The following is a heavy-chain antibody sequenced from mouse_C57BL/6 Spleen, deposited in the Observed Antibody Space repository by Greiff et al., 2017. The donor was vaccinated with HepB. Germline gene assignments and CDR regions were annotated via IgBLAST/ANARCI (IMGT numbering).Heavy chain of an antibody. Sequence: QVQLQQPGAELVKPGASVKLSCKASGYTFTSYWMQWVKQRPGQGLEWIGEIDPSDSYTNYNQKFKGKATLTVDTSSSTAYMQLSSLTSEDSAVYYCARRDSLYYAMDYWGQGTSVTVSS. J-gene: IGHJ4*01. CDR3: ARRDSLYYAMDY. CDR1: GYTFTSYW. V-gene: IGHV1-50*01. D-gene: IGHD6-2*01. CDR2: IDPSDSYT.